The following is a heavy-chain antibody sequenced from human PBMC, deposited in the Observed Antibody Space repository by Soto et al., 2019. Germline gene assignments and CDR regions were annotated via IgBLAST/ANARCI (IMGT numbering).Heavy chain of an antibody. V-gene: IGHV3-30*18. J-gene: IGHJ6*02. CDR1: GFTFSSYG. D-gene: IGHD3-22*01. CDR3: AKESNEVVTPYYYYGMDV. CDR2: ISYDGSNK. Sequence: QVQLVESGGGVVQPGRSLRLSCAASGFTFSSYGMHWVRQAPGKGLEWVAVISYDGSNKYYADSVKGRFTISRDNSKNTLYLQMNSLRAEDTAVYYCAKESNEVVTPYYYYGMDVWGQGTTVTVSS.